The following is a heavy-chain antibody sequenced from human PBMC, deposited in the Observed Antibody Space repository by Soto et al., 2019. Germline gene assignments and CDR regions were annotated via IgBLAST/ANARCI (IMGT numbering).Heavy chain of an antibody. V-gene: IGHV1-2*02. CDR3: ARGGTFAYDTSGYSVY. CDR2: INPKSGGT. J-gene: IGHJ4*02. Sequence: SVKVSCKNSGYTFSAYYMHWVRQAPGQGLEWMGWINPKSGGTLYAQNFQGRVTMTRDTSISTAYMELSRLRSDDTAVYYCARGGTFAYDTSGYSVYWGQGTLVTVSS. CDR1: GYTFSAYY. D-gene: IGHD3-22*01.